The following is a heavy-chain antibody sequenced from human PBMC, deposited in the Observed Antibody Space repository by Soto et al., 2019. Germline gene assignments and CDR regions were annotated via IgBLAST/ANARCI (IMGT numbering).Heavy chain of an antibody. CDR2: ISSSGSTI. CDR1: GFTFSDYY. CDR3: APHPGYSSSWFIQGE. J-gene: IGHJ4*02. Sequence: PGGSLRLSCAASGFTFSDYYMSWIRQAPRKGLEWVSYISSSGSTIYYADSVKGRFTISRDNAKNSLYLQMNSLRAEDTAVYYCAPHPGYSSSWFIQGEGGQGTLVTVSS. V-gene: IGHV3-11*01. D-gene: IGHD6-13*01.